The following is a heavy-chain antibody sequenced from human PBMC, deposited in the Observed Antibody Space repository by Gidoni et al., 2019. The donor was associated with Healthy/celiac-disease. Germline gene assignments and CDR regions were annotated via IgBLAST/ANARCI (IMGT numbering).Heavy chain of an antibody. CDR2: IWDDGSNK. J-gene: IGHJ4*02. CDR1: GFTFSSYG. V-gene: IGHV3-33*01. CDR3: ASGGSWYRVDY. Sequence: QVQLVESGGGVVQPGRSLRLSCAASGFTFSSYGMHWVRQAPGKGLEWVAVIWDDGSNKYYADSVKGRFTISRDNSKNTLYLQMNSLRAEDTAVYYCASGGSWYRVDYWGQGTLVTVSS. D-gene: IGHD6-13*01.